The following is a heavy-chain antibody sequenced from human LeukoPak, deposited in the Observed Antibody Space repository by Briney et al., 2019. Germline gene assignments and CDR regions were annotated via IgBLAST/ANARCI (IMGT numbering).Heavy chain of an antibody. V-gene: IGHV4-59*01. Sequence: SETLSLTCTVSGVSISSYYWSWIRQPPGKGLEWIGYIYYSGSTNYNPSLKSRVTISVDTSKNQFSLKLSSVTAADTAVYYCARDRRFLGGRYYYGMDVWGQGTTVTVSS. CDR2: IYYSGST. D-gene: IGHD3-10*01. J-gene: IGHJ6*02. CDR3: ARDRRFLGGRYYYGMDV. CDR1: GVSISSYY.